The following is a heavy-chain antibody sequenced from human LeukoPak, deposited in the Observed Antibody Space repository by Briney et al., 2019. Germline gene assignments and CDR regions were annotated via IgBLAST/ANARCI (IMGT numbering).Heavy chain of an antibody. CDR3: ASFDVYYGSADY. Sequence: GGSLRLSCAASGFTFSSYSMNWVRQAPGKGLEWVSSISSSSSYIYYADSVKGRFTISRDNAKNSLCLQMNSLRAEDTAVYYCASFDVYYGSADYWGQGTLVTVSS. CDR1: GFTFSSYS. V-gene: IGHV3-21*01. J-gene: IGHJ4*02. CDR2: ISSSSSYI. D-gene: IGHD3-10*01.